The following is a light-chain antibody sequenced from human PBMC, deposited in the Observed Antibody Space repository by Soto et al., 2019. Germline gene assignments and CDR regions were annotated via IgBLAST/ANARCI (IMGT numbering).Light chain of an antibody. CDR1: QRVDRW. CDR2: DAS. V-gene: IGKV1-5*01. Sequence: DIQMTQSHATLSASVGDRVTITCRASQRVDRWLAWYQQKPGQAPKLLISDASTLESGVPSRFSGSGSVTEFTLTIPSLQPDAFATSYFQPYKDYPYPFGKGTKVDFK. CDR3: QPYKDYPYP. J-gene: IGKJ1*01.